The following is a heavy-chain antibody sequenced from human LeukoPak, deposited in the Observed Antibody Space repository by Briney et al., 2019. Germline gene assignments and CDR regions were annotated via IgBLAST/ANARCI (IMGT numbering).Heavy chain of an antibody. CDR2: ISWNSGSI. D-gene: IGHD1-26*01. J-gene: IGHJ4*02. CDR1: GFTFDDHA. Sequence: GRSLRLSCAASGFTFDDHAMHWVRQAPGKGLEWVSGISWNSGSIGYADSVKGRFTISRDNAKNSLYLQMNSLRAEDTALYYCAKDIGPRKELPDYWGQGTLVTVSS. V-gene: IGHV3-9*01. CDR3: AKDIGPRKELPDY.